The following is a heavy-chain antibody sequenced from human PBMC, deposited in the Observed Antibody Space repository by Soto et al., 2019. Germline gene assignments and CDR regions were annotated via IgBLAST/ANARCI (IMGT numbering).Heavy chain of an antibody. J-gene: IGHJ4*02. Sequence: SETLSLTCAGYGGSFSGYYWSWIRQPPGKGLEWIGEINHSGSTNYNPSLKSRVTISVDTSKNQFSLKLSSVTAADTAVYYCARGVAAAGTEFDYWGQGTLVTVSS. V-gene: IGHV4-34*01. CDR3: ARGVAAAGTEFDY. D-gene: IGHD6-13*01. CDR1: GGSFSGYY. CDR2: INHSGST.